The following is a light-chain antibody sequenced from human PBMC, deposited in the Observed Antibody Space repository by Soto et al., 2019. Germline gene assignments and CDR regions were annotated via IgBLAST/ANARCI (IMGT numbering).Light chain of an antibody. CDR2: DAS. CDR1: QDITTY. J-gene: IGKJ3*01. V-gene: IGKV1-33*01. Sequence: DIQMTQSPSSLSASVGDRVTMTCQASQDITTYLHWYQQKSGKAPQLLIHDASNLEAGVPSRFSGSGSGTHCSLTISSLQPEDFATYYCQQSDNLPFTFGGGTRVDI. CDR3: QQSDNLPFT.